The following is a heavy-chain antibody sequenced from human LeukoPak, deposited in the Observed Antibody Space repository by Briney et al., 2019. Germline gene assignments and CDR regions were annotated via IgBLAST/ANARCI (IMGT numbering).Heavy chain of an antibody. J-gene: IGHJ4*02. CDR3: ARAIYYDSSGYYYYFDY. CDR1: GYTFTSYD. D-gene: IGHD3-22*01. Sequence: ASVKVSRKASGYTFTSYDINWVRQATGQGLEWMGWMNPNSGNTGYAQKFQGRVTMTRNTSISTAYMELSSLRSEDTAVYYCARAIYYDSSGYYYYFDYWGQGTLVTVSS. V-gene: IGHV1-8*01. CDR2: MNPNSGNT.